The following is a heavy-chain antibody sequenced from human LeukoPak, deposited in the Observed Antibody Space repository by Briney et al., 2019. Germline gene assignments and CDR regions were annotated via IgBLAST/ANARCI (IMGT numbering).Heavy chain of an antibody. J-gene: IGHJ6*03. CDR1: GYTFTSYD. V-gene: IGHV1-8*01. Sequence: EASVKVSCKASGYTFTSYDINWVRQATGQGLEWMGWMNPNSGNTGYAQKFQGRVTITRNTSISTAYMELSSLRSEDTAVYYCARGVVVTRFYYYYYYMDVWGKGTTVTVSS. CDR2: MNPNSGNT. D-gene: IGHD4-23*01. CDR3: ARGVVVTRFYYYYYYMDV.